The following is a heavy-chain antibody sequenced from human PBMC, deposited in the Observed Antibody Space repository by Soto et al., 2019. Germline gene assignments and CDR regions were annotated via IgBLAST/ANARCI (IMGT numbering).Heavy chain of an antibody. D-gene: IGHD6-6*01. CDR3: ARIESGSNSGY. CDR2: ISAIGSPT. V-gene: IGHV3-23*01. Sequence: PWRSLRLSCSASVFTFRTFALTWFRQAPGKGLEWVSSISAIGSPTFYADSVRGRFTMSRDNSMGSPYLQMNSLKSDDTAVYYCARIESGSNSGYWGQGTLVTVSS. CDR1: VFTFRTFA. J-gene: IGHJ4*02.